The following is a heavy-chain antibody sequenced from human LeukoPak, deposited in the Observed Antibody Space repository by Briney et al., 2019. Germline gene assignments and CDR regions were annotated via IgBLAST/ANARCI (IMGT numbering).Heavy chain of an antibody. Sequence: GSLRLSCAASGFTFSSYAMSWVRQAPGKGLEWVSAISGSGGSTYYADSVKGRFTISRDNSKNTLYLQMNSLRAEDTAVYYCAKDHGGYYYDSSGYYYLSQGTLVTVSS. D-gene: IGHD3-22*01. J-gene: IGHJ4*02. CDR3: AKDHGGYYYDSSGYYY. CDR1: GFTFSSYA. CDR2: ISGSGGST. V-gene: IGHV3-23*01.